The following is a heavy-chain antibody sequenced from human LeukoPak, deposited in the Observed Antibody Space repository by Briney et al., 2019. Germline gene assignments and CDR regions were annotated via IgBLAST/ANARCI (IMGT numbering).Heavy chain of an antibody. V-gene: IGHV1-69*05. CDR2: IIPIFGTA. Sequence: ASVKVSCKASGGTFSSYAISWVRQAPGQGLEWMGRIIPIFGTANYAQKFQGRVTITTGESTSTAYMELSSLRSEDTAVYYCARDKIRRDGYNPDYWGQGTLVTVSS. CDR3: ARDKIRRDGYNPDY. CDR1: GGTFSSYA. D-gene: IGHD5-24*01. J-gene: IGHJ4*02.